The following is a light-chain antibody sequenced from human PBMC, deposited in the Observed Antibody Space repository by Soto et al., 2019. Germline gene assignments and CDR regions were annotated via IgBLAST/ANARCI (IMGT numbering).Light chain of an antibody. CDR3: QQYGSSPET. CDR1: QSVSSDY. CDR2: AAS. V-gene: IGKV3-20*01. J-gene: IGKJ1*01. Sequence: EIVLTQSPGTLSLSPGERATLSCRPSQSVSSDYLAWYQHKPGQAPRLLIYAASYRATGIPDRFTGSGSGTDFTLTVCRLEPEDFAMYYCQQYGSSPETFGQGTKVDIK.